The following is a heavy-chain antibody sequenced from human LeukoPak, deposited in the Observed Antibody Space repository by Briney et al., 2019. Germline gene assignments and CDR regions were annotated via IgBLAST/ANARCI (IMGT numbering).Heavy chain of an antibody. J-gene: IGHJ3*02. V-gene: IGHV4-59*08. CDR2: IYYSGST. CDR1: GGSISGYC. Sequence: SETLSLTCTVSGGSISGYCWSWIRQPPGKGLEWIGYIYYSGSTNYNPSLKSRVTISVDTSNNQFSLKLSSVTAADTAVYYCARPGIAATGNAFDIWGQGTMVTVSS. CDR3: ARPGIAATGNAFDI. D-gene: IGHD6-13*01.